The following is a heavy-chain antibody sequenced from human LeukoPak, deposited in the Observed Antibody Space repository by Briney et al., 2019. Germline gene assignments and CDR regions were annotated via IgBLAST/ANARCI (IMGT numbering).Heavy chain of an antibody. CDR2: ISRSGTII. CDR1: GFTFSGYE. V-gene: IGHV3-48*03. J-gene: IGHJ4*02. Sequence: GGSLRLSCAASGFTFSGYEMSWVRQAPGKGLEWVSYISRSGTIISYADSVRGRLTISRDNAKNSLYLQMNSLRAEDTAVYYCARERDDYYFDYWGQGTLVTVSS. CDR3: ARERDDYYFDY. D-gene: IGHD3-3*01.